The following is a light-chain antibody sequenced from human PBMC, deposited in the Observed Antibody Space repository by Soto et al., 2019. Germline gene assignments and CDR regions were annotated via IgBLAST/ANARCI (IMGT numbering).Light chain of an antibody. Sequence: EIVLTQSPGTLSLSPGERSTLSCIASQTFSNSFLSWFQQIPGQAPRLLIYGASMRATGIPDRFSGSGSGTDFTLTISRLEPEDFAVYYCQQYGSSGTFGQGTKVDIK. CDR2: GAS. CDR3: QQYGSSGT. J-gene: IGKJ1*01. CDR1: QTFSNSF. V-gene: IGKV3-20*01.